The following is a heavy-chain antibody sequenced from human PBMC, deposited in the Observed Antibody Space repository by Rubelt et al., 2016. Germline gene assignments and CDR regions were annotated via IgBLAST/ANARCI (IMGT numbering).Heavy chain of an antibody. D-gene: IGHD1-1*01. V-gene: IGHV1-3*01. CDR1: GYTFSRYP. CDR2: INACNRNT. CDR3: ARDWVGTTDFDY. Sequence: QVQLVQAGAEVTKPGASVKVYCKASGYTFSRYPMHWVRQAPGQRLEWMGWINACNRNTQYSQNFQRTINLTRDTYASTVYMELSSLRSEDTAVYYCARDWVGTTDFDYWGQGTLVTVSS. J-gene: IGHJ4*02.